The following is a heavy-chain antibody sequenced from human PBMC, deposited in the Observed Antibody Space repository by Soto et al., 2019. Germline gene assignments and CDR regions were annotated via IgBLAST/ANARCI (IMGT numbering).Heavy chain of an antibody. CDR1: GGTFSSYA. CDR2: IIPIFGTA. Sequence: SVKVSCKASGGTFSSYAISWVRQAPGQGLEWMGGIIPIFGTANYAQKFQGRVTITADKSTTTAYMELSSLRSEDTAVYYCARTNAPSIWGSYRYGPPNYWGQGTLVTVSS. J-gene: IGHJ4*02. V-gene: IGHV1-69*06. CDR3: ARTNAPSIWGSYRYGPPNY. D-gene: IGHD3-16*02.